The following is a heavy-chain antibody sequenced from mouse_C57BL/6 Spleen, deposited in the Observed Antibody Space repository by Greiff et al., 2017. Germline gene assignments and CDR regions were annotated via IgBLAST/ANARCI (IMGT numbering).Heavy chain of an antibody. J-gene: IGHJ3*01. CDR2: IYPGDGDT. V-gene: IGHV1-80*01. Sequence: VQGVESGAELVKPGASVKISCKASGYAFSSYWMNWVKQRPGKGLEWIGQIYPGDGDTNYNGKFKGKATLTADKSSSTAYMQLSSLTSEDSAVYFCARGLAGPWFAYWGQGTLVTVSA. CDR3: ARGLAGPWFAY. CDR1: GYAFSSYW.